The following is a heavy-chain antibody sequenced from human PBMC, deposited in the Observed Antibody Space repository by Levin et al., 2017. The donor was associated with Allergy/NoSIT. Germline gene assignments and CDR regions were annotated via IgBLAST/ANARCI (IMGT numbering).Heavy chain of an antibody. CDR1: GYSFTSYW. CDR3: ARQRWGSGSYWSGNAFDI. V-gene: IGHV5-51*01. D-gene: IGHD3-10*01. CDR2: IYPGDSDT. J-gene: IGHJ3*02. Sequence: GESLKISCKGSGYSFTSYWIGWVRQMPGKGLEWMGIIYPGDSDTRYSPSFQGQVTISADKSISTAYLQWSSLKASDTAMYYCARQRWGSGSYWSGNAFDIWGQGTMVTVSS.